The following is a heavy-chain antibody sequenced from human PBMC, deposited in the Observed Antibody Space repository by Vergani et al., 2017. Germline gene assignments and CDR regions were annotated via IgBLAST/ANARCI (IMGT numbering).Heavy chain of an antibody. CDR1: GYSFTSYW. Sequence: EVQLVQSGAEVKKPGESLKISCKGSGYSFTSYWIGWVRQMPGKGLEWMGIIYPGDSDTRYSPSFQGQVTISADKSISTAYLQGSSLKASDTAMYYCARRSGQVVPAAMDYYYMDVWGKGTTVTVSS. J-gene: IGHJ6*03. CDR2: IYPGDSDT. D-gene: IGHD2-2*01. V-gene: IGHV5-51*03. CDR3: ARRSGQVVPAAMDYYYMDV.